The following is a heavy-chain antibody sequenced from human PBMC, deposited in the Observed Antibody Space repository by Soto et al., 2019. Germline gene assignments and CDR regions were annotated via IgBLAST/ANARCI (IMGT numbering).Heavy chain of an antibody. Sequence: SETLSLTCTVSGGSISSSSYYWGWIRQPPGKGLEWIGSIYYSGSTYYNPSLKSRVTISVDTSKNQFSLKLSSVTAADTAVYYCATQEVGGSYVYTFDPWGQGTLVTVSS. CDR1: GGSISSSSYY. J-gene: IGHJ5*02. V-gene: IGHV4-39*01. CDR2: IYYSGST. D-gene: IGHD1-26*01. CDR3: ATQEVGGSYVYTFDP.